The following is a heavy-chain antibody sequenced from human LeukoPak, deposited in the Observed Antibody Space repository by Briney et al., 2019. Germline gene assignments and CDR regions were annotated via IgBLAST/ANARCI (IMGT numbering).Heavy chain of an antibody. CDR3: ADYRKPQGLDY. V-gene: IGHV3-23*01. J-gene: IGHJ4*02. Sequence: GGSLRLSCEVSEFPFSIYAMAWVRQAPGQGLEWVSAIDASGSDTYYTDSVKGRFTISRDNSKNTVYLQMNSQRVEDTAVYYCADYRKPQGLDYWGQGTLVTVSS. CDR2: IDASGSDT. D-gene: IGHD1-14*01. CDR1: EFPFSIYA.